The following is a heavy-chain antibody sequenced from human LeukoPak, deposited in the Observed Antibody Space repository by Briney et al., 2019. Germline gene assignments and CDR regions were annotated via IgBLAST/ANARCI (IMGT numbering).Heavy chain of an antibody. CDR2: ISSSGSTI. CDR1: GFTFSDSY. CDR3: ARGKYSFDY. Sequence: PGGSLRLSCAASGFTFSDSYMSWIRQAPGKGLEYISYISSSGSTIYYADSVKARFTLSRDNAKNSLSLEMNSLRAEDTAVYYCARGKYSFDYWGQGTLVTVSS. J-gene: IGHJ4*02. V-gene: IGHV3-11*01.